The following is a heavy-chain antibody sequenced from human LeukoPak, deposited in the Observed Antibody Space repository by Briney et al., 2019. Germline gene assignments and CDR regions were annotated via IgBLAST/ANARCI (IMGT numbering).Heavy chain of an antibody. D-gene: IGHD2-21*02. Sequence: ASVKVSCKASGYTFTTYYMHWVRQAPGQGLEWMGIINPSGGSTTYAQNFQGRVTMTRDTSTSAAYMELSSLRSEDTAVYYCARDEHLAYCGGDCYSLMDYWGQGTLVTVSS. CDR1: GYTFTTYY. CDR3: ARDEHLAYCGGDCYSLMDY. J-gene: IGHJ4*02. CDR2: INPSGGST. V-gene: IGHV1-46*01.